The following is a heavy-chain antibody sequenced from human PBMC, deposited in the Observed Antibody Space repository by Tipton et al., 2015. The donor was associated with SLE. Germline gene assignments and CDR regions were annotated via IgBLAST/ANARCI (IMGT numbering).Heavy chain of an antibody. D-gene: IGHD4/OR15-4a*01. J-gene: IGHJ4*02. CDR3: ARRYAVNSLKSY. V-gene: IGHV1-46*01. CDR2: INPSGGRA. Sequence: QVQLVQSGAEVKKPGASVKVSCEASGYTFSNYYMHWGRQAPGQGFEWMGMINPSGGRATYAQKFQGRVTLTMDTSTSTVYMKLSSLRSEDTGMFYCARRYAVNSLKSYWGLRTLVTNSS. CDR1: GYTFSNYY.